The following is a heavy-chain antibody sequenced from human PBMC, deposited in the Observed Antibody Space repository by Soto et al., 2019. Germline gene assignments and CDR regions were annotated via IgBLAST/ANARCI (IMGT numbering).Heavy chain of an antibody. V-gene: IGHV3-30-3*01. CDR3: ARDTGPNGYNYYYFGMDV. CDR1: GFTFSNYA. CDR2: ISYDGSDK. J-gene: IGHJ6*02. Sequence: QVHLVESGGGVVQPGRSLRLSCAASGFTFSNYAMHWVRQAPGKGLEWVAVISYDGSDKYNANSVKGRFTISRDNSKHTLYLQMNSLRAEDTAVYYCARDTGPNGYNYYYFGMDVWGQGTTVTVSS. D-gene: IGHD5-18*01.